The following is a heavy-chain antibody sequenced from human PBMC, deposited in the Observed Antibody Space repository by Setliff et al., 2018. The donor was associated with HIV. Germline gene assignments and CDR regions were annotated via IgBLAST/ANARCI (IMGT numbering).Heavy chain of an antibody. V-gene: IGHV3-11*04. J-gene: IGHJ6*01. D-gene: IGHD3-9*01. CDR3: ARGARLQYFDWPSYALDV. CDR1: GFTFGDYY. Sequence: GGSLSLPCAASGFTFGDYYMRWVRQAPGKGLEWISYISRSGISIDYADPLKGRFSIPRENGRNSLYLQMNSLRAEETAVYYCARGARLQYFDWPSYALDVWGQGTTVTVSS. CDR2: ISRSGISI.